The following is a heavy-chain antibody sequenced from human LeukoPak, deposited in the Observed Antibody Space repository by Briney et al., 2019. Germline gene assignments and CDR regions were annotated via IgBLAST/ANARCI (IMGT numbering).Heavy chain of an antibody. CDR1: GFTFSSYN. V-gene: IGHV3-21*01. D-gene: IGHD6-19*01. CDR2: ISTSSSYI. J-gene: IGHJ4*01. CDR3: ARSKVAGTSDY. Sequence: GGSLRLSCAASGFTFSSYNMNWVRQAPGKGLEWVSTISTSSSYIYYADSVKGRFTISRDNGKNSLYLQMSSLRAEDTAVYYCARSKVAGTSDYWGQGTLVAVYS.